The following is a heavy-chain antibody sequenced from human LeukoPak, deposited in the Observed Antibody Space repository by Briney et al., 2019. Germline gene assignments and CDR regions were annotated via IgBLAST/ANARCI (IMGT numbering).Heavy chain of an antibody. Sequence: GGSLRLSCAASGFTFGSSAMSWVRQAPGKGLEWVSAISDSGGTIYSADSVKGRFTISRDNSKNTLFLQLNSLRAEDTAVYYCAKGIELWLTYFDHWGQGTLVTASS. V-gene: IGHV3-23*01. CDR1: GFTFGSSA. J-gene: IGHJ4*02. D-gene: IGHD5-18*01. CDR3: AKGIELWLTYFDH. CDR2: ISDSGGTI.